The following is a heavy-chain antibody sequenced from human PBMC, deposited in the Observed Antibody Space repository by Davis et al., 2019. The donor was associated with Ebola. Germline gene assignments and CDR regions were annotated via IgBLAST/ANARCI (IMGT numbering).Heavy chain of an antibody. CDR2: IYYSGTT. V-gene: IGHV4-59*01. Sequence: PGGSLRLSCTVSGGSISSYYWSWIRQPPGKGLEWIGYIYYSGTTKYSPSLKSRVTISLDTSKNQFSLKVNSVTAADTAVYYCVRGVDAYSTHYYMHVWGTGTTVTVSS. J-gene: IGHJ6*03. CDR1: GGSISSYY. D-gene: IGHD2-15*01. CDR3: VRGVDAYSTHYYMHV.